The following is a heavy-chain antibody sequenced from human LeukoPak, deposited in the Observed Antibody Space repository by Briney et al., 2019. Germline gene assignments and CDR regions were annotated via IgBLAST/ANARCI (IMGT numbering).Heavy chain of an antibody. CDR3: ARVLPSRHEGAFDY. CDR1: GYTFTSYG. J-gene: IGHJ4*02. D-gene: IGHD2-2*01. Sequence: ASVKVSCKASGYTFTSYGISWVRQAPGQGLEWMGWISAYNGNTNYAQRLQGRVTMTTDTSTSTAYMELRSLRSDDTAVYYCARVLPSRHEGAFDYWGQGTLVTVSS. CDR2: ISAYNGNT. V-gene: IGHV1-18*01.